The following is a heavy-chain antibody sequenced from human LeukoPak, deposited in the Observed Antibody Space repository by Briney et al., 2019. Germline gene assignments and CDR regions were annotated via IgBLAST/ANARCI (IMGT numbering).Heavy chain of an antibody. J-gene: IGHJ4*02. CDR3: AKVRGVYCSSPACYYYDS. D-gene: IGHD2-2*01. CDR2: VSPSGGRT. V-gene: IGHV3-23*01. Sequence: GGSLRLSCGASGFTFSSYAMSWVRQTPGRGLEWVAGVSPSGGRTLYADSVEGRFTISRDNSNDTVYLQLSSLRAEDSALYYCAKVRGVYCSSPACYYYDSWGQGTSVTVSS. CDR1: GFTFSSYA.